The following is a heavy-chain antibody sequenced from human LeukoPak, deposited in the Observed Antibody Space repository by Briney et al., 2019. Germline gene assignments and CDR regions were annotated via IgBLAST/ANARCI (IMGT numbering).Heavy chain of an antibody. CDR1: GVTFRSDI. V-gene: IGHV3-21*01. J-gene: IGHJ6*04. Sequence: RGSLRLSCAASGVTFRSDIMSCVRQAPGKGLECVSSISSSIGYIYYADSVKGRVTISRDNSKNSLYLQMNSLRSEETAVYYCARDKIAAGGIDYYYGREVWGEGTTVTVSS. D-gene: IGHD6-13*01. CDR3: ARDKIAAGGIDYYYGREV. CDR2: ISSSIGYI.